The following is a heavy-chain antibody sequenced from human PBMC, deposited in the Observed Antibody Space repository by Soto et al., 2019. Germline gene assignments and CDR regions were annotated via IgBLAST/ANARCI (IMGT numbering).Heavy chain of an antibody. D-gene: IGHD4-4*01. V-gene: IGHV3-30-3*01. Sequence: QVQLVESGGGVVQPGRSLRLSCAASGFTFSSYAMHWVRQAPGKGLEWVAVISYDGSNKYYADSVKGRFTISRDNSKNTLYLQMNSLSAEDTAVYYCARASNYPDYYYYYGMDVWGQGTTVTVSS. CDR2: ISYDGSNK. CDR1: GFTFSSYA. CDR3: ARASNYPDYYYYYGMDV. J-gene: IGHJ6*02.